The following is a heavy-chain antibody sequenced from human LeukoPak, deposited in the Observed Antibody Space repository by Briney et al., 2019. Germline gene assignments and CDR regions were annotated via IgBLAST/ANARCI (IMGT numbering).Heavy chain of an antibody. Sequence: PSETLSLTCTVSGGSISGSYWSWIRQPPGKGLEWIGYIYNSGSTNYNPSLKSRVTISVDTSKNQFSLKLNSVTAADTAMYYCARDGNYDSSGYVNSDAFDIWGQGTMVTVSS. CDR1: GGSISGSY. J-gene: IGHJ3*02. CDR2: IYNSGST. D-gene: IGHD3-22*01. V-gene: IGHV4-59*01. CDR3: ARDGNYDSSGYVNSDAFDI.